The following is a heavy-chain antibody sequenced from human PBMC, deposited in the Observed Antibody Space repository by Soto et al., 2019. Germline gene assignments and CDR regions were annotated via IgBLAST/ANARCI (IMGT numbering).Heavy chain of an antibody. CDR2: IHYSGST. CDR1: GGSISTYY. V-gene: IGHV4-59*01. Sequence: ENLSLTCTVAGGSISTYYGDWIRQPPGLGLEWIGYIHYSGSTSYNPSLKSRVTIPVGTSKNQFSLKMSSVTAADTAVYHCARDSTWGLGFFDYWGQGTLVTVSS. CDR3: ARDSTWGLGFFDY. J-gene: IGHJ4*02. D-gene: IGHD2-21*01.